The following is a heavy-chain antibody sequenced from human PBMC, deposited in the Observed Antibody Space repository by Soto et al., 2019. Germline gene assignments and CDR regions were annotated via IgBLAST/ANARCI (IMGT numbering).Heavy chain of an antibody. CDR2: ISSATTTI. V-gene: IGHV3-48*01. CDR1: GFTFSSYS. D-gene: IGHD6-13*01. CDR3: ARGLAAAGPKLDY. Sequence: EVQLVESGGGLVQPGGSLRLSCAASGFTFSSYSMNWVRQAPGKGLEWVSYISSATTTIYYADSVKGRFTISRDNAKNYLYLHRNSLRADDSAVYYCARGLAAAGPKLDYWGQGTLVTVSS. J-gene: IGHJ4*02.